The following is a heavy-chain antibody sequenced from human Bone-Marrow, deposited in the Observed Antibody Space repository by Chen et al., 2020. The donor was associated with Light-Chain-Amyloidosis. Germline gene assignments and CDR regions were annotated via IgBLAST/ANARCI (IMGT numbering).Heavy chain of an antibody. CDR3: TRGDCTSTSCFLDF. D-gene: IGHD2-2*01. V-gene: IGHV3-74*01. CDR1: AFTFNDYW. CDR2: IKSDGNAT. J-gene: IGHJ4*02. Sequence: EVQLVESGGGLVQPGGSLRLSCAAPAFTFNDYWMHWVRQVPGKGLVWVARIKSDGNATNYADSVKGRFTVSRDNAKNTLYLQMKSLRAEDTAVYYCTRGDCTSTSCFLDFWGQGTLVTVSS.